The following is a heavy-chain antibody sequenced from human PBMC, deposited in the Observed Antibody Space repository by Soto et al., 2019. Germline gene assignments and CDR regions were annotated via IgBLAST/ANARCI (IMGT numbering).Heavy chain of an antibody. D-gene: IGHD1-26*01. CDR3: ARPVEWELVGGIDAFDI. CDR2: IYYSGST. CDR1: GGSISSSSYY. Sequence: ASETLSLTCTVSGGSISSSSYYWGWIRQPPGKGLEWIGSIYYSGSTYYNPSLKSRVTISVDTSKNQFSLKLSSVTAADTAVYYCARPVEWELVGGIDAFDIWGQGTMVTVSS. J-gene: IGHJ3*02. V-gene: IGHV4-39*01.